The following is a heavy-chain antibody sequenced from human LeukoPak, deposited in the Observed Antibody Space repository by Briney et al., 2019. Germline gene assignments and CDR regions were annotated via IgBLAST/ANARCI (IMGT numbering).Heavy chain of an antibody. J-gene: IGHJ6*02. CDR1: GGSISSGDYY. CDR2: IYYSGST. D-gene: IGHD2-2*02. V-gene: IGHV4-30-4*01. CDR3: VRDLVVVVPAAIVGTLPGGYYYYGMDV. Sequence: SQTLSLTCTVSGGSISSGDYYWSWIRQPPGKGLEWIGYIYYSGSTYYNPSLKSRVTISVDTSKNQFSLKLSSVTAADTAVYYCVRDLVVVVPAAIVGTLPGGYYYYGMDVWGQGTTVTVSS.